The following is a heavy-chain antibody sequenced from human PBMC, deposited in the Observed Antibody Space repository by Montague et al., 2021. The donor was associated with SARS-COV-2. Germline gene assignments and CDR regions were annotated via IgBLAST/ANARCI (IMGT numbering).Heavy chain of an antibody. CDR1: GGSISSSSYY. CDR3: ARVGRQQLVRLSGMDV. CDR2: IYYSGST. V-gene: IGHV4-39*07. J-gene: IGHJ6*02. Sequence: SETLSLTCTVSGGSISSSSYYWGWIRQPPGKWLEWIGSIYYSGSTYYNPSLKSRVTISVDTSKNQFSLKLSSVTAADTAVYYCARVGRQQLVRLSGMDVWGQGTTVTVSS. D-gene: IGHD6-13*01.